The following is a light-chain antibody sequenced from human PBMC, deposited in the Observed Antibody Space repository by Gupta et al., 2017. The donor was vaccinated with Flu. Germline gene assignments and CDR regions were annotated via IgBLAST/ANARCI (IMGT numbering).Light chain of an antibody. CDR1: PSISSS. V-gene: IGKV1-5*03. CDR3: QQYNTYSLT. J-gene: IGKJ4*01. CDR2: RAS. Sequence: GGRGTMACRTSPSISSSLAWYQQKPGKAPKLLLYRASSLQRGVPSRFSGSGSGTEFTLTISSLQPDDFATYYCQQYNTYSLTFGGGTKVEIK.